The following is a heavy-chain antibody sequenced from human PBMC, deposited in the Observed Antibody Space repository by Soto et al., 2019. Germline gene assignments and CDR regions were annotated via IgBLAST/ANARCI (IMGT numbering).Heavy chain of an antibody. CDR1: GYTFTSYY. CDR2: MNPNSGNT. D-gene: IGHD3-10*01. J-gene: IGHJ4*02. V-gene: IGHV1-8*01. Sequence: GASVKVSCKASGYTFTSYYINWARQATGQGFEWMGWMNPNSGNTGYAQKFQGRVTMTRNTSISTAYMELSSLRSEDTAVYYCARGGVFFFAAPTNPFDYWGQGTLVTVSS. CDR3: ARGGVFFFAAPTNPFDY.